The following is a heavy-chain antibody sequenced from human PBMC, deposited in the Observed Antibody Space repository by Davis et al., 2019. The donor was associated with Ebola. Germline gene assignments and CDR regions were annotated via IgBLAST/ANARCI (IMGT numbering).Heavy chain of an antibody. Sequence: PSETLSLTCTVSGGSISSYYWSWIRQPPGKGLEWIGYIYYSGSTYYNPSLKSRVTISVDTSKNQFSLKLSSVTAADTAVYYCARDLDSSGYYLAFDIWGQGTMVTVSS. D-gene: IGHD3-22*01. J-gene: IGHJ3*02. CDR2: IYYSGST. CDR3: ARDLDSSGYYLAFDI. V-gene: IGHV4-59*01. CDR1: GGSISSYY.